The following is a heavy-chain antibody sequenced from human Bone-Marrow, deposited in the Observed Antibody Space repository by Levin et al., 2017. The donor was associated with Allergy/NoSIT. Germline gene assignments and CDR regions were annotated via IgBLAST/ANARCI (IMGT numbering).Heavy chain of an antibody. D-gene: IGHD1-7*01. J-gene: IGHJ6*02. CDR3: AREGNSHYPRSYYYYYGLDV. CDR1: GYTFATFG. CDR2: ISPYNGNT. V-gene: IGHV1-18*01. Sequence: GASVKVSCKASGYTFATFGLTWVRQAPGQGPEWMGWISPYNGNTKYALNLKDRLTMTTDTSTRTAYMELRSLRSDDTAVYYCAREGNSHYPRSYYYYYGLDVWGQGTTVIVSS.